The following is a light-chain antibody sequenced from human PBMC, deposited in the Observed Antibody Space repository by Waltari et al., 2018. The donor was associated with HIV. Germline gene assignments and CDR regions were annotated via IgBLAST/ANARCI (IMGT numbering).Light chain of an antibody. Sequence: EIVMTQSPATLSVSPGERATLSCRASQSVSSNLAWYQQKPGQAPRLLSYGASPRATGIPARFSGSGSGTEFTLTISSLQSEDFAVYYCQQYNNWPPSYTFGQGTKLEIK. CDR3: QQYNNWPPSYT. CDR2: GAS. J-gene: IGKJ2*01. V-gene: IGKV3-15*01. CDR1: QSVSSN.